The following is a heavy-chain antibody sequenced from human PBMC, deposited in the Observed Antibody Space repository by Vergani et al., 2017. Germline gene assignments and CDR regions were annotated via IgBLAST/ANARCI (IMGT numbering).Heavy chain of an antibody. CDR2: ISYDGSNK. CDR1: GFTFSSYA. V-gene: IGHV3-30*04. J-gene: IGHJ4*02. D-gene: IGHD6-6*01. CDR3: ARTLVYSSSDFDY. Sequence: AASGFTFSSYAMHWVRQAPGKGLEWVAVISYDGSNKYYADSVKGRFTISRDNSKNTLYLQMNSLRAEDTAVYYCARTLVYSSSDFDYWGQGTLVTVSS.